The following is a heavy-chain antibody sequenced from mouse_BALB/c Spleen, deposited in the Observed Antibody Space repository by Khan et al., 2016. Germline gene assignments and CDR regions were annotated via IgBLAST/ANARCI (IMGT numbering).Heavy chain of an antibody. CDR1: GYTLTTYV. Sequence: VRLQQSGPEMVKPGASVKMSCKASGYTLTTYVMHWVKQKPGQGLEWIGYINPDTDERNYGEKFKGKDTLTCANSSNTATLEFSTLTSEDSAVYYCASAGYYSWFAFWGQGTLVTVSA. CDR3: ASAGYYSWFAF. D-gene: IGHD2-12*01. J-gene: IGHJ3*01. CDR2: INPDTDER. V-gene: IGHV1S136*01.